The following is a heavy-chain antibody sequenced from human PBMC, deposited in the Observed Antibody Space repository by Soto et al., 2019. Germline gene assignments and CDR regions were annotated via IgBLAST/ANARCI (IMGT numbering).Heavy chain of an antibody. CDR3: AMATGADKEDY. CDR1: GFTFSSYW. V-gene: IGHV3-7*04. J-gene: IGHJ4*02. CDR2: IKEDGSEK. Sequence: EVQLVESGGGLVQPGGSLRLSCAASGFTFSSYWMSWVRQAPGRGLEWVGNIKEDGSEKYYVDSVNGRFTVSRDTAKNSLYLQMNSLRAEDTAVYYCAMATGADKEDYWGQGTLVTVSS. D-gene: IGHD3-10*01.